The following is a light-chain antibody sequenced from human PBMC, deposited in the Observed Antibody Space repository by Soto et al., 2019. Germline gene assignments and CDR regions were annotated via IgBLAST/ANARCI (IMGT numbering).Light chain of an antibody. CDR1: QSLVSSDGNTY. CDR2: KVS. CDR3: MQGTHWPPWT. J-gene: IGKJ1*01. V-gene: IGKV2-30*01. Sequence: DVVMTQSPLSLPVTLGQPASISCRSSQSLVSSDGNTYLNWFQQRPGQSPRRLIYKVSNRDSGVPERFSGSGSGTDFTLKISRVEAEDVGVYYCMQGTHWPPWTFGQGTKVEIK.